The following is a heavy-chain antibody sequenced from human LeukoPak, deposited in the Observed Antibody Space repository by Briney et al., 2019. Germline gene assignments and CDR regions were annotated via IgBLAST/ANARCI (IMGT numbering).Heavy chain of an antibody. V-gene: IGHV1-8*01. J-gene: IGHJ4*02. D-gene: IGHD6-13*01. CDR2: MKPNSGNT. CDR3: ARNLIPEQLVLNF. Sequence: ASVKVSWKASGYRFTSYDINWVRQATGQGLEWMGWMKPNSGNTGYAQKFQGRVTMTRNTSISTAYMELSSLRSEDTAVYYCARNLIPEQLVLNFWGQGILVTVSS. CDR1: GYRFTSYD.